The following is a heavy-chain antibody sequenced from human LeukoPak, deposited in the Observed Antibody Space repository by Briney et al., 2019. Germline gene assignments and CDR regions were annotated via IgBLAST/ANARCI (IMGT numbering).Heavy chain of an antibody. V-gene: IGHV3-33*01. CDR3: AREEFDYYGSVYGMDV. CDR1: GFTFSSYG. Sequence: GGSLRLSCAASGFTFSSYGMHWVRQAPGKGLEWVAVIWYDGSNKYYADSVKGRFTISRDNSKNTLYLQMNSLRAEDTAVYNCAREEFDYYGSVYGMDVWGKGTTVTVSS. D-gene: IGHD3-10*01. J-gene: IGHJ6*04. CDR2: IWYDGSNK.